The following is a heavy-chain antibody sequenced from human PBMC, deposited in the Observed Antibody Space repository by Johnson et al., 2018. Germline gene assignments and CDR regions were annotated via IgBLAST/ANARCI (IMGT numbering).Heavy chain of an antibody. CDR3: TRHSTAGLNRPGGMDV. CDR1: GFTFSGSA. D-gene: IGHD3-16*01. V-gene: IGHV3-73*02. J-gene: IGHJ6*02. CDR2: IRSKANSYAT. Sequence: VQLQESGGGLVQPGGSLKLSCAASGFTFSGSAMHWVRQASGKGLEWVGRIRSKANSYATAYAASVKGRFTISRDDSKNTAYLQMNSLKTEDTAVYYCTRHSTAGLNRPGGMDVWGQGTTVTVSS.